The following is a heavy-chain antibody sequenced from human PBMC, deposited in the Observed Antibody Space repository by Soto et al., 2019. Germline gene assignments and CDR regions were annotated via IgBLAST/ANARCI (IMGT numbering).Heavy chain of an antibody. V-gene: IGHV3-23*01. CDR2: ISGSGGST. D-gene: IGHD6-19*01. Sequence: GGSLRLSCAASGFTFSSYAMSWVRQAPGKGLEWVSAISGSGGSTYYADSVKGRFTISRDNSKNTLYLQMNSLRAEDTAVYYCAKEKVLVPVRAVAGDDAFDIWGQGTMVTVSS. J-gene: IGHJ3*02. CDR1: GFTFSSYA. CDR3: AKEKVLVPVRAVAGDDAFDI.